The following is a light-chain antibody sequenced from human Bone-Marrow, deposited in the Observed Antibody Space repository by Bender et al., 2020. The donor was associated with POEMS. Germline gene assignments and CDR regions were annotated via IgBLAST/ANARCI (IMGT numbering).Light chain of an antibody. Sequence: QSALTQPASVSASPGQSITISCTGTSSDVGDYNYVSWFQQHPGKAPKLIIYEGIKRPSGVSNRFSGSKSGYTPSLTISGLQAEDEADYYCSSYERGGWVFGGGTKLTVL. V-gene: IGLV2-23*01. J-gene: IGLJ3*02. CDR2: EGI. CDR1: SSDVGDYNY. CDR3: SSYERGGWV.